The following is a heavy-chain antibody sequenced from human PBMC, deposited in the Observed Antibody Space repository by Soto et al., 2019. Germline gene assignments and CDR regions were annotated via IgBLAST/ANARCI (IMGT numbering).Heavy chain of an antibody. CDR1: GGSISSSSYY. CDR2: IYYSGST. CDR3: ARLNIAAAAYTSYYFDY. V-gene: IGHV4-39*01. Sequence: SETLSLTCTVSGGSISSSSYYWGWIRQPPGKGLEWIGSIYYSGSTYYNPSLKSRVTISVDTSKNQFSLKLSSVTAADTAVYYCARLNIAAAAYTSYYFDYWGQGTXVTVSS. J-gene: IGHJ4*02. D-gene: IGHD6-13*01.